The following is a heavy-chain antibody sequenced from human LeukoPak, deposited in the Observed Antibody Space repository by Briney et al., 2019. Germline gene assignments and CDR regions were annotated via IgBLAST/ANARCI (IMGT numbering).Heavy chain of an antibody. Sequence: PGGSLRLSCAASGFSFSRYGMNWVRQAPGKGLEWVSSISSSSSYIYYADSVKGRFTISRDNAKNSLYLQMNSLRAEDTAVYYCASFSLWDYWGQGTLVTVSS. CDR3: ASFSLWDY. J-gene: IGHJ4*02. CDR2: ISSSSSYI. V-gene: IGHV3-21*01. D-gene: IGHD3-16*01. CDR1: GFSFSRYG.